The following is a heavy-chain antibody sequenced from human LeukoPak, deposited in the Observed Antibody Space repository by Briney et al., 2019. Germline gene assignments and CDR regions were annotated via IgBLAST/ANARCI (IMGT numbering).Heavy chain of an antibody. CDR1: GYTFTSYY. D-gene: IGHD2-2*03. J-gene: IGHJ3*02. CDR3: ARHLDPTDAFDI. Sequence: ASVKVSCKASGYTFTSYYMHWVRQAPGQGLEWMGWISAYNGNTNYAQKLQGRVTMTTDTSTSTAYMELRSLRSDDTAVYYCARHLDPTDAFDIWGQGTMVTVSS. V-gene: IGHV1-18*04. CDR2: ISAYNGNT.